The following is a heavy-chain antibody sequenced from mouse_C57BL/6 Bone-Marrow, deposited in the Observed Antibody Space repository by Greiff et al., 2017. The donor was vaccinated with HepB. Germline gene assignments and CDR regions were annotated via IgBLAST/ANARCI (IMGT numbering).Heavy chain of an antibody. CDR2: INPGNGGT. CDR3: ARAEGIYYGNLDY. D-gene: IGHD2-1*01. Sequence: QVQLQQPGTELVKPGASVKLSCKASGYTFTSYWMHWVKQRPGQGLEWIGNINPGNGGTNYNEKFKSKATLTVDKSSSTAYMQLSSLTSEDSAVYYCARAEGIYYGNLDYWGQGTTLTVSS. CDR1: GYTFTSYW. V-gene: IGHV1-53*01. J-gene: IGHJ2*01.